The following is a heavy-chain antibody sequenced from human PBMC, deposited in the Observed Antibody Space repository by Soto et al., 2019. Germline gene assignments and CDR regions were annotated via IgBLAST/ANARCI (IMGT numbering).Heavy chain of an antibody. CDR2: IYSGGST. D-gene: IGHD2-15*01. Sequence: GSLRLSCAASGFTVSSNYMSWVRQAPGKGLEWVSVIYSGGSTYYADSVKGRFTISRDNSKNTLYLQMNSLRAEDTAVYYCARDPSVVVAATFLFPPPPLRYGMDVWGQGTTVTVSS. CDR3: ARDPSVVVAATFLFPPPPLRYGMDV. J-gene: IGHJ6*02. V-gene: IGHV3-66*01. CDR1: GFTVSSNY.